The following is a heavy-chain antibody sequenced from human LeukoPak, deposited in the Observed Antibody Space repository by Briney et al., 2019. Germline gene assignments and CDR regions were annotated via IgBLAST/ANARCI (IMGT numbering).Heavy chain of an antibody. CDR2: IRSKANSYAT. D-gene: IGHD1-26*01. V-gene: IGHV3-73*01. J-gene: IGHJ3*02. Sequence: GGSLRLSCAASGFTFSGSAMHWVRQASGKGLEWVGRIRSKANSYATAYAASVKGRFTISRDDSKSTAYLQMNSLKTEDTAVYYCTRPEPIGSYAFDICGQGTMVTVSS. CDR1: GFTFSGSA. CDR3: TRPEPIGSYAFDI.